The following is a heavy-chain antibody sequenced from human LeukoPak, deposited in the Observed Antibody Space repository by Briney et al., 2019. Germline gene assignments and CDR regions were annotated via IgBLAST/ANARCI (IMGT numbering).Heavy chain of an antibody. CDR1: GFTFSSYG. J-gene: IGHJ5*02. CDR3: AKVRFTYDYVWGSYRHNWFDP. V-gene: IGHV3-23*01. CDR2: ISGSGGST. Sequence: GGSLRLSCAASGFTFSSYGMSWVRQAPGKGLEWVSAISGSGGSTYYADSVKGRFTISRDNSKNTLYLQMNSLRAEDTAVYYCAKVRFTYDYVWGSYRHNWFDPWGQGTLVTVSS. D-gene: IGHD3-16*02.